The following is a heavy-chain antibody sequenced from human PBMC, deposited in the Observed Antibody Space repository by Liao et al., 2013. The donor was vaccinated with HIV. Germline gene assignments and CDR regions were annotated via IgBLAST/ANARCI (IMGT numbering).Heavy chain of an antibody. CDR2: VYTSGST. CDR3: ARESGSSWGYYYYYYMDV. J-gene: IGHJ6*03. D-gene: IGHD6-13*01. CDR1: GGSISSGSYY. Sequence: QVLLQESGPGLVKPSQTLSLTCTVSGGSISSGSYYWSWIRQPAGKRLEWIGRVYTSGSTGYNPALKSRVTISLDTSKNQISLNLSSVTVADTAVYYCARESGSSWGYYYYYYMDVWGKGTTVTVSS. V-gene: IGHV4-61*02.